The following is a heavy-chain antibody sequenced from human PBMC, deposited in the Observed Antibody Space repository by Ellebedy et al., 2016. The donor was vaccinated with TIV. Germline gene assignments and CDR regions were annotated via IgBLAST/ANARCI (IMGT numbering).Heavy chain of an antibody. CDR3: AREVDGIWEV. V-gene: IGHV5-51*01. J-gene: IGHJ4*02. CDR2: TFPGDSET. CDR1: GFSFSRYR. D-gene: IGHD2-8*01. Sequence: GESLKISCQGSGFSFSRYRNGWVRQMPGKVLEWMGMTFPGDSETGSSPSFQGQVTISADKSMSTAYLQWGRLRASDSAMYYCAREVDGIWEVWGQGTLVTVSS.